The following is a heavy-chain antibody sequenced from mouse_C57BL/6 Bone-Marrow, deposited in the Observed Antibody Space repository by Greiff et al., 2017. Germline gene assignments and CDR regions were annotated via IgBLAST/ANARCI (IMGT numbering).Heavy chain of an antibody. Sequence: EVKLMESGPGLVKPSQSLSLTCSVTGYSITSGYYWNWIRQFPGNKLEWMGYISYDGSNNYNPSLKNRISITRDTSKNQFCLKLNSVTTEDTATYYCARITTVVAHFDYWGQGTTLTVSS. J-gene: IGHJ2*01. V-gene: IGHV3-6*01. CDR3: ARITTVVAHFDY. D-gene: IGHD1-1*01. CDR1: GYSITSGYY. CDR2: ISYDGSN.